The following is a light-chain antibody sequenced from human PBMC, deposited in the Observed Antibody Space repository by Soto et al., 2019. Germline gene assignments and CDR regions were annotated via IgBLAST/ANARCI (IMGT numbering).Light chain of an antibody. J-gene: IGKJ1*01. V-gene: IGKV3-20*01. CDR2: GAS. Sequence: EIVLTQSPGTLSLSPGGRATLSCRASQSVNSNYLAWYQQKPGQAPRLLIYGASSRATGIPDRFSGSGSATDFTLTITRLEPEDFVVYYCQQYGSSPRTFGQGTRVEFK. CDR3: QQYGSSPRT. CDR1: QSVNSNY.